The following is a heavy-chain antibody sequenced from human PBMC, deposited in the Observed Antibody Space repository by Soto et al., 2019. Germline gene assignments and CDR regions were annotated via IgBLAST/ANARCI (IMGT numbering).Heavy chain of an antibody. Sequence: GGSLRLSCAASGFTFSSYAMHWVRQAPGKGLEWVAVISYDGSNKYYADSVKGRFTISIDNSKNTLYLQMNSLRAEDTAVYYCAREGDSGSYYRYYYGMDVWGQGTTVTVSS. V-gene: IGHV3-30-3*01. J-gene: IGHJ6*02. CDR1: GFTFSSYA. D-gene: IGHD3-10*01. CDR3: AREGDSGSYYRYYYGMDV. CDR2: ISYDGSNK.